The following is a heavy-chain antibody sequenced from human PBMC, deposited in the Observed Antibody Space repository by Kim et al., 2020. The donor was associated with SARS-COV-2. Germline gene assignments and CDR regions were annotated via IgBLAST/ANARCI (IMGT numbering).Heavy chain of an antibody. J-gene: IGHJ4*02. V-gene: IGHV1-18*01. Sequence: ASVKVSCKTSGYTFSTSGVSWVRQAPGQGLEWMGWITVYNGNTNYAQKLQGRVTMTTDTSTSTAYMELRSLTSDYTAVYYCARGGGSYWYVDYWGQGTLV. CDR3: ARGGGSYWYVDY. CDR2: ITVYNGNT. D-gene: IGHD3-16*01. CDR1: GYTFSTSG.